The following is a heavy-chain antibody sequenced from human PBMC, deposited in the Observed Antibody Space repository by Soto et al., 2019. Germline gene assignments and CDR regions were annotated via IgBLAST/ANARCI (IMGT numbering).Heavy chain of an antibody. CDR3: ARASDSSGYAHY. J-gene: IGHJ4*02. CDR1: GGSISSSNW. D-gene: IGHD3-22*01. V-gene: IGHV4-4*02. Sequence: PSETLSLTCAVSGGSISSSNWWSWVRQPPGKGLEWIGEIYHSGSTNYNPSLKSRVTISIDKSKNQFSLHLSSVTAADTAMYYCARASDSSGYAHYWGQGTLVTSPQ. CDR2: IYHSGST.